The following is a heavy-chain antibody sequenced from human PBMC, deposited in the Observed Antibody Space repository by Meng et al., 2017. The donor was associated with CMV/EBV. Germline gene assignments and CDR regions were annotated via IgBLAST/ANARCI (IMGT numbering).Heavy chain of an antibody. J-gene: IGHJ4*02. CDR1: GGSFSGYS. D-gene: IGHD6-13*01. Sequence: QEQLQQWGAGLLKPSRTLSLPSAVYGGSFSGYSWSWIRQPPGKGLEWIGEINHSGSTNYNPSLKSRVTISVDTSKNQFSLKLSSVTAADTAVYYCARGRGSWYFVDYWGQGTLVTVSS. CDR3: ARGRGSWYFVDY. CDR2: INHSGST. V-gene: IGHV4-34*01.